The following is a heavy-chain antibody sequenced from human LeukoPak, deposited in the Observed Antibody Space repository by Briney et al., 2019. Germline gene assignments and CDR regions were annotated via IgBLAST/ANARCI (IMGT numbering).Heavy chain of an antibody. D-gene: IGHD2-2*01. CDR2: IYYSGST. CDR1: GGSISSGDYY. CDR3: ARERLTTSWATGYYYYYGMDV. Sequence: SETLSLTCTVSGGSISSGDYYWSWIRQPPGKGLEWIGYIYYSGSTYYNPSLKSRVTISVDTSKNQFSLKLSSVTAADTAVYYCARERLTTSWATGYYYYYGMDVWGQGTTVTVSS. V-gene: IGHV4-30-4*01. J-gene: IGHJ6*02.